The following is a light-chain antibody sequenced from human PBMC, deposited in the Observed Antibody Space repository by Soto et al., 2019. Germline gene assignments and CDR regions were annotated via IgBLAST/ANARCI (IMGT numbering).Light chain of an antibody. V-gene: IGKV3-11*01. CDR3: QQRTS. CDR1: QSVTN. J-gene: IGKJ4*01. CDR2: DAS. Sequence: EIVLTQSPATLSLSPGERATLSCRASQSVTNLAWYQQKPGQAPTLLIYDASNRATGIPVRFSGSGSGTGFTLTISSLEPEDFAVYYCQQRTSFGGGTKVEIK.